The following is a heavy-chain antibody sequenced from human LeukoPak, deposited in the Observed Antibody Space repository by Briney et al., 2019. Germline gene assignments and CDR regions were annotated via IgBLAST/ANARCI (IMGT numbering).Heavy chain of an antibody. J-gene: IGHJ5*02. V-gene: IGHV4-59*01. CDR1: GDSISGYY. CDR3: ARGGASSEWFDP. D-gene: IGHD6-25*01. Sequence: SETLSLTCTVSGDSISGYYWSWIRQPPGKGLEWIAFIHSGGTTNYSPSLKSRVSISVDTSNNQFSLNVNSVTAADTAVYYCARGGASSEWFDPWGQGTLVTVSS. CDR2: IHSGGTT.